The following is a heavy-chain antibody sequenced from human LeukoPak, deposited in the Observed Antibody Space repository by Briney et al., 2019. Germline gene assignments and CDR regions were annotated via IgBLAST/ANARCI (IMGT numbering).Heavy chain of an antibody. CDR1: GYTFTNYD. CDR2: MNPNSGNT. D-gene: IGHD6-19*01. V-gene: IGHV1-8*01. Sequence: GASVKVSCKASGYTFTNYDINCVRQATGQGLESMGWMNPNSGNTGYAQKFQGRVTMTRNTSISTAYMELSSLRSEDTAVYYCARDCDIAVAGFDYFDYWGQGTLVTVSS. CDR3: ARDCDIAVAGFDYFDY. J-gene: IGHJ4*02.